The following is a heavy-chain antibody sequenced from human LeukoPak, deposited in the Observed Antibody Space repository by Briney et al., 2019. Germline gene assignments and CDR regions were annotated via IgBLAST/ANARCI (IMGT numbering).Heavy chain of an antibody. Sequence: GRSLRLSCAASGFTFSSYGMHWVRQAPGKGLEWVAVISYDGSNKYYADSVKGRFTISRDNSKNTLYLQMNSLRAEDTAVYYCANAGIVGANDAFDIWGQGTMVTVSS. CDR1: GFTFSSYG. J-gene: IGHJ3*02. D-gene: IGHD1-26*01. CDR2: ISYDGSNK. V-gene: IGHV3-30*18. CDR3: ANAGIVGANDAFDI.